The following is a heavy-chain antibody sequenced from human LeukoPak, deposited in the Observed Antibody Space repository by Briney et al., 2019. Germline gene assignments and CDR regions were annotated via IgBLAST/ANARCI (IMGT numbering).Heavy chain of an antibody. CDR3: ARGPRSHYYYYYMDV. Sequence: SVKASRKASGGTFSSYAISWVRQAPGQGLEWMGRIIPIFGTANYAQKFQGRVTITTDESTSTAYMELSSLRSEDTAVYYCARGPRSHYYYYYMDVWGKGTTVTVSS. CDR1: GGTFSSYA. J-gene: IGHJ6*03. CDR2: IIPIFGTA. V-gene: IGHV1-69*05.